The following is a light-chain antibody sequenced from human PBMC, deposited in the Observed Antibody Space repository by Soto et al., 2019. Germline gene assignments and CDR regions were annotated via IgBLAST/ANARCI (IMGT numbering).Light chain of an antibody. CDR1: QSISSW. J-gene: IGKJ1*01. CDR2: KAS. V-gene: IGKV1-5*03. Sequence: DIQMTQSPSTLSASVGDRVTITCRASQSISSWLAWYQQKPGKAPKLLIYKASRLASGVPSRFSGSVSGTEFTITISSLQPDDLATYYYQQYNSYSTFGEGTKVESK. CDR3: QQYNSYST.